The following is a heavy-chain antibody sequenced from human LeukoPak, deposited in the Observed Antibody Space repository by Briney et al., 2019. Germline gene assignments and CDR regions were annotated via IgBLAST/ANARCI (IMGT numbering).Heavy chain of an antibody. V-gene: IGHV4-59*08. D-gene: IGHD3-10*01. J-gene: IGHJ4*02. CDR1: GDSISNYY. CDR2: IYYSGST. CDR3: ARHYPYGSGSYSPFYFDY. Sequence: PSETLSLTCTVSGDSISNYYWSWTRQPPGKGLEWVGYIYYSGSTNYNPSLKSRVTISVDTSKNQFSLKLSSVTAADTGVYYCARHYPYGSGSYSPFYFDYWGQGTLVTVSS.